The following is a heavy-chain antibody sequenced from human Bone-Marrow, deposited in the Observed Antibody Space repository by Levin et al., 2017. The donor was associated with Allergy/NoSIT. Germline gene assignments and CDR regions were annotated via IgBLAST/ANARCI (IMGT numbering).Heavy chain of an antibody. Sequence: LSLTCAASGFTFSSYGMHWVRQAPGKGLEWVAVISYDGSNKYYADSVKGRFTISRDNSKNTLYLQMNSLRAEDTAVYYCAKDGLSLLTGLYYWGQGTLVTVSS. CDR2: ISYDGSNK. CDR1: GFTFSSYG. CDR3: AKDGLSLLTGLYY. V-gene: IGHV3-30*18. J-gene: IGHJ4*02. D-gene: IGHD2-8*01.